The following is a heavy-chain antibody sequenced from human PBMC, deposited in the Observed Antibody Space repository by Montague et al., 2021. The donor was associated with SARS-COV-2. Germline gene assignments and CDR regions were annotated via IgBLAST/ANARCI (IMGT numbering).Heavy chain of an antibody. CDR1: GGSLSNYY. Sequence: SESLSLTCSISGGSLSNYYWTWIRQSPGGSLEWIGYVFYSGDTSYNPSLRSRVAIALDTSNNHFSLKLTSVTGADSATYFCARGDYCVDNKCYSGAWRSWGRGIRVAVSS. CDR3: ARGDYCVDNKCYSGAWRS. V-gene: IGHV4-59*12. J-gene: IGHJ5*02. CDR2: VFYSGDT. D-gene: IGHD2-15*01.